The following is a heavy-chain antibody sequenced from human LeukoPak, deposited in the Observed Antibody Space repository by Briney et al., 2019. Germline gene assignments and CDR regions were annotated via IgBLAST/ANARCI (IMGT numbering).Heavy chain of an antibody. CDR2: IYYSGST. D-gene: IGHD2-8*02. CDR3: ARRLEMPWGCDDN. V-gene: IGHV4-39*01. CDR1: GGSISSSSYY. J-gene: IGHJ4*02. Sequence: SETLSLTCTVSGGSISSSSYYWGWIRQPPGKGLEWIGSIYYSGSTYHNPSLKSRVTISVDTSKNQFSLKLSSVTAADTAVYYCARRLEMPWGCDDNWGQGTLVTVSS.